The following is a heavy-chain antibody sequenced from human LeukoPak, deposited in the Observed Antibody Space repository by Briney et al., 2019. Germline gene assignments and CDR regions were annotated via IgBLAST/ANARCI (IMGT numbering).Heavy chain of an antibody. J-gene: IGHJ5*02. CDR2: ISSSGSTI. CDR1: GFTFSDYY. V-gene: IGHV3-11*04. Sequence: GGSLRLSCAASGFTFSDYYMSWIRQAPGKGLEWVSHISSSGSTIYYADSVKGRFIISRDNAKNSLYLQMNSLRAEDTAVYYCARDRGTAGFNWFDPWGQGTLVTVSS. CDR3: ARDRGTAGFNWFDP. D-gene: IGHD6-19*01.